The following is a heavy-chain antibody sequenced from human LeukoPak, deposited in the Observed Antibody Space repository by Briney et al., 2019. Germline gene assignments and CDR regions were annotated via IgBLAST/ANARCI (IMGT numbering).Heavy chain of an antibody. CDR3: AKDTPAYDSSGYYYPYLDY. Sequence: GGSLRLSCAASGFTFSIYGTHWVRQAPGKGLEWVTFIRYDGSNKHYTDSVKGRFTISRDNSKNTLYLQLNSLRAEDTAVYYCAKDTPAYDSSGYYYPYLDYWGRGTLVTVSS. J-gene: IGHJ4*02. CDR1: GFTFSIYG. V-gene: IGHV3-30*02. D-gene: IGHD3-22*01. CDR2: IRYDGSNK.